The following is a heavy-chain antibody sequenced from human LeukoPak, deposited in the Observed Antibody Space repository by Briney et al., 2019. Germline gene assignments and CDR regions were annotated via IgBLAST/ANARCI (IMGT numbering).Heavy chain of an antibody. CDR3: AKSGGGDYHFDY. Sequence: QSGGSLRLSCAASGFTFSSYGMHWVRQAPGKGLEWVAVISYDGSNKYYADSVKGRFTISRDNSKNTLYLQMNSLRAEDTAVYYCAKSGGGDYHFDYWGQGTLVTVSS. CDR1: GFTFSSYG. D-gene: IGHD4-17*01. CDR2: ISYDGSNK. J-gene: IGHJ4*02. V-gene: IGHV3-30*18.